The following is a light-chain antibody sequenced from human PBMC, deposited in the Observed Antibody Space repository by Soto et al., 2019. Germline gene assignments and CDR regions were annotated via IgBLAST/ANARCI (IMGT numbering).Light chain of an antibody. CDR2: AAS. CDR3: QQYKNWPPLT. J-gene: IGKJ4*01. CDR1: QSVGSA. Sequence: EIVMTQSPATLSVSPGETATLSCRASQSVGSAVAWYQHKPGQDPRLLIVAASIRATGVPGRLSGGGSGTEFTLTISSLQSEDVAVYYCQQYKNWPPLTFGRGTTVEIK. V-gene: IGKV3-15*01.